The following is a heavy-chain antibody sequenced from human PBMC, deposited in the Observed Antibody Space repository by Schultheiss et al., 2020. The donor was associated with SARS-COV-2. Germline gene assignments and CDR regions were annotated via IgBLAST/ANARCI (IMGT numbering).Heavy chain of an antibody. V-gene: IGHV4-34*01. D-gene: IGHD5-12*01. J-gene: IGHJ4*02. CDR1: GGSFSGYY. CDR3: ARDLEDSGYGIFDY. CDR2: INHSGST. Sequence: SETLSLTCAVYGGSFSGYYWSWIRQPPGKGLEWIGEINHSGSTNYNPSLKSRVTISVDTSKNQFSLKLSSVTAADTAVYYCARDLEDSGYGIFDYWGQGTLVTVSS.